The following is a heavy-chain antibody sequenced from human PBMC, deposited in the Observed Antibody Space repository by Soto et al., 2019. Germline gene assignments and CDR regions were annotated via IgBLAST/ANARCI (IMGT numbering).Heavy chain of an antibody. CDR3: AHSVDVALAGQLTSFDY. CDR1: GVSLNTNGEC. D-gene: IGHD6-19*01. J-gene: IGHJ4*02. CDR2: IYWNDDT. Sequence: QITLKKTGPSLVQPTQTLTLTCTLSGVSLNTNGECVGGIILPPGKALEWLALIYWNDDTRYTPSLKSRLTIAKDTSKNQVVITMTNEDPVDTATYYCAHSVDVALAGQLTSFDYWGPGTQITSSS. V-gene: IGHV2-5*01.